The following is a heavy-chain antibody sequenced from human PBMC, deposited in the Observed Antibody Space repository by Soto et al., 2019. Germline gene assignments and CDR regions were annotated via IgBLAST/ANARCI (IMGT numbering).Heavy chain of an antibody. CDR2: IYYSGST. V-gene: IGHV4-31*03. Sequence: SETLSLTCTVSGGSISSGGYYWSWIRQHPGKGLEWIGYIYYSGSTYYNPSLESRVTISVDTSKNQFSLKLSSVTAADTAVYYCARSEATVLDYWGQGTLVTVSS. D-gene: IGHD4-17*01. CDR3: ARSEATVLDY. J-gene: IGHJ4*02. CDR1: GGSISSGGYY.